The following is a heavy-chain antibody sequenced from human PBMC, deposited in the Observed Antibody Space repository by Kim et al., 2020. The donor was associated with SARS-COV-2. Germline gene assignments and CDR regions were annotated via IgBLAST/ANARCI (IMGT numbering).Heavy chain of an antibody. D-gene: IGHD3-10*01. CDR3: ASDVAGQYGR. CDR1: GFTLSRYW. Sequence: GGSLRLSCVASGFTLSRYWMHWVRQAPGQGLVWVSRTNEDGTITTYADSVRGRFTISRDNTKNTLYLQMDSLRPEDTAVYYCASDVAGQYGRWGQAALVT. CDR2: TNEDGTIT. J-gene: IGHJ4*02. V-gene: IGHV3-74*03.